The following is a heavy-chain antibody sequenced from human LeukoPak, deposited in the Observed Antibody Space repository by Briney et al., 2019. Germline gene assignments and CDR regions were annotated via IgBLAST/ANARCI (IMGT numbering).Heavy chain of an antibody. CDR3: ARVGGVGYCSGGSCYAIDY. D-gene: IGHD2-15*01. CDR1: GYTFTGYY. J-gene: IGHJ4*02. V-gene: IGHV1-2*02. Sequence: ASVKVSCKASGYTFTGYYMHWVRQAPGQGLEWMGWINPNCGGTNYAQKFQGRVTMTRDTSISTAYMELSRLRSDDTAVYYCARVGGVGYCSGGSCYAIDYWGQGTLVTVSS. CDR2: INPNCGGT.